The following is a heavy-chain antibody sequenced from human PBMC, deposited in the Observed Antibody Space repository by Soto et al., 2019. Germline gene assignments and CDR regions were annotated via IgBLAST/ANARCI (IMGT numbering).Heavy chain of an antibody. D-gene: IGHD6-6*01. J-gene: IGHJ6*03. CDR3: ARGFYSSSLFWVYMDV. CDR1: GYTFTSYD. CDR2: MNPNSGNT. Sequence: ASVKVSCKASGYTFTSYDINWVRQATGQGLEWMGWMNPNSGNTGYVQKFQGRVTMTRNTSISTAYMELSSLRSEDTAVYYCARGFYSSSLFWVYMDVWGQGTTVTVSS. V-gene: IGHV1-8*01.